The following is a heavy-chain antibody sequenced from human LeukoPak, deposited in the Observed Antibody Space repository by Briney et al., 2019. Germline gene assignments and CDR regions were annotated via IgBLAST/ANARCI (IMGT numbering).Heavy chain of an antibody. Sequence: GRSLRLSCAASGLTFSHYGMHWVRQAPGKGLEWVAAISYDGNAKYYVDSVKGRFAISRDNARNTLYLQMSSLTGDDTAVYYCAKGRYYINDVPYPEFDYWGQGTLVTVSS. V-gene: IGHV3-30*18. D-gene: IGHD3-10*01. J-gene: IGHJ4*02. CDR1: GLTFSHYG. CDR3: AKGRYYINDVPYPEFDY. CDR2: ISYDGNAK.